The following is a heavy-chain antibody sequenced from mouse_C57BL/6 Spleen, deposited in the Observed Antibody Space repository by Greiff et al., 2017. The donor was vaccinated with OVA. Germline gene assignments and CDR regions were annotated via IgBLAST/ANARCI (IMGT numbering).Heavy chain of an antibody. V-gene: IGHV1-74*01. CDR2: IHPSDSDT. CDR1: GYTFTSYW. Sequence: QVQLQQSGAELVKPGASVKVSCKASGYTFTSYWMHWVKQRPGQGLEWIGRIHPSDSDTNYNQKFKGKATLTVYKSSSTASLQLSSLTAEDSAVYCCAIDSSGYVWFADWGQGTLVTVAA. D-gene: IGHD3-2*02. J-gene: IGHJ3*01. CDR3: AIDSSGYVWFAD.